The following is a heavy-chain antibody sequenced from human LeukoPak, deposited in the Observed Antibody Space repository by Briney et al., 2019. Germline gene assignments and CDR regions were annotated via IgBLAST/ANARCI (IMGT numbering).Heavy chain of an antibody. Sequence: ASVKVSCKASGYTFTSYAMHWVRQAPGQRLEWMGWINAGNGNTKYSQKFQGRVTITRDTSASTAYMELSSLRSEDTAVYYCARVFTMVRGVMTHFDYWGQGTLVTVSS. D-gene: IGHD3-10*01. CDR3: ARVFTMVRGVMTHFDY. V-gene: IGHV1-3*01. CDR1: GYTFTSYA. CDR2: INAGNGNT. J-gene: IGHJ4*02.